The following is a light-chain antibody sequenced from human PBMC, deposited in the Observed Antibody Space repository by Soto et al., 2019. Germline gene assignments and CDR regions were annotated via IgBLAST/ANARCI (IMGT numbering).Light chain of an antibody. CDR1: DSNIGAGYD. V-gene: IGLV1-40*01. Sequence: QSVLTQTPSVSGAPGQTITISCTGTDSNIGAGYDVHWYQHLPGRAPKLLIFGNTHRPSGVPDRFSGSKSGTSASLAITGLQPEDEADYYCQSFDNRLSGFYVFGSGTKLTVL. J-gene: IGLJ1*01. CDR2: GNT. CDR3: QSFDNRLSGFYV.